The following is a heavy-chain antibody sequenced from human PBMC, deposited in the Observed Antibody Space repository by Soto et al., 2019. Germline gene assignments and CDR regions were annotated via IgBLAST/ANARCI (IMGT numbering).Heavy chain of an antibody. D-gene: IGHD3-10*01. J-gene: IGHJ6*02. V-gene: IGHV4-59*01. CDR3: ARDSLSGRYGMDV. Sequence: PSETLSLTCTVSGGSISSYYWTWIRQPPGKGLEWIGYIYYSGSTNYNPSLRSRVTISLDTSKNQFSLKLISVTAADTAVYYCARDSLSGRYGMDVWGQGTTVTVSS. CDR2: IYYSGST. CDR1: GGSISSYY.